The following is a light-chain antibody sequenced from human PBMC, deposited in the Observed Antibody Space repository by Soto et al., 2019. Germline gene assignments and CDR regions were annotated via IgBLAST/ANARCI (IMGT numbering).Light chain of an antibody. V-gene: IGKV3-11*01. J-gene: IGKJ3*01. CDR2: DAS. CDR1: QSVGSY. Sequence: EIVLTQSPATLSLSPGQRATLSCRASQSVGSYLAWYQQKPGQAPRLLIYDASSRATGIPARFSGSGSGTDFTLTISSLEPEDSAVYYCQQRDRFTFGPGTKVDI. CDR3: QQRDRFT.